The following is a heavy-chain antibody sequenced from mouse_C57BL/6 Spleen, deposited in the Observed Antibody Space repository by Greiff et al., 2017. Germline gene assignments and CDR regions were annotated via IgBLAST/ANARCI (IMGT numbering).Heavy chain of an antibody. Sequence: QVQLQQSGAELARPGASVKLSCKASGYTFTSYGISWVKQRTGQGLEWIGEIYPRSGNTYSNEKFNGKATLTADNSSSTAYMELRSLTSEDSAVYFCARGGGSSLSWFAYWGQGTLVTVSA. CDR3: ARGGGSSLSWFAY. V-gene: IGHV1-81*01. CDR1: GYTFTSYG. CDR2: IYPRSGNT. D-gene: IGHD1-1*01. J-gene: IGHJ3*01.